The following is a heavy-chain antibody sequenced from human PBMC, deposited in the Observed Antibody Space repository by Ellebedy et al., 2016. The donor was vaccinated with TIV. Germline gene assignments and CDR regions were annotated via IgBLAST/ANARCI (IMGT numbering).Heavy chain of an antibody. Sequence: AASVKVSCKASGYTFTSYYVHWVRQAPGQGLEWMGMINPRAGTTSNAQKFQGRVTMTRDTSTSTVYMELSSLRSDDTAVYYCARFVDGDYEDYWGQGALVTVSS. CDR1: GYTFTSYY. CDR2: INPRAGTT. J-gene: IGHJ4*02. CDR3: ARFVDGDYEDY. D-gene: IGHD4-17*01. V-gene: IGHV1-46*01.